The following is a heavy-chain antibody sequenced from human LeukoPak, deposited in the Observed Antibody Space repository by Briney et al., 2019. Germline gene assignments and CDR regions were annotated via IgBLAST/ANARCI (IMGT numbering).Heavy chain of an antibody. J-gene: IGHJ4*02. CDR2: IYYSGST. V-gene: IGHV4-39*01. CDR3: AGHFDRIVGATVDY. Sequence: SETLSLTCTVSGGSISSSSYYWGWIRQPPGKGLEWIGSIYYSGSTYYNPSLKSRVTISVDTSKNQFSLKLSSVTAADTAVYYCAGHFDRIVGATVDYWGQGTLVTVSS. CDR1: GGSISSSSYY. D-gene: IGHD1-26*01.